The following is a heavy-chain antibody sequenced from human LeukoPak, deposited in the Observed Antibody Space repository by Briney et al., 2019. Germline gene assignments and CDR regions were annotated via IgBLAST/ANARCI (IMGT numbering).Heavy chain of an antibody. CDR2: IIPIFGTA. CDR3: ARNPHYYDSSGDLGY. V-gene: IGHV1-69*13. D-gene: IGHD3-22*01. Sequence: ASVKVSCKASGGTFSSYAISWVRQAPGQGLEWMGGIIPIFGTANYAQKFQGRVTITADESTSTAYMELSSLRSEDTAVYYCARNPHYYDSSGDLGYWGQGTLVTVSS. J-gene: IGHJ4*02. CDR1: GGTFSSYA.